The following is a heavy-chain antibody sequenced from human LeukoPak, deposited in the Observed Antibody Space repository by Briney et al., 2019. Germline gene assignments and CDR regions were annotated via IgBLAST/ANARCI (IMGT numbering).Heavy chain of an antibody. V-gene: IGHV3-30*02. J-gene: IGHJ6*03. CDR3: VKELYMDV. Sequence: GGSLRPSCAASGFNFNTYGMHWVRQAPGKGLEWAAFIQHDASNKYYGDSVKGRFTIFRDNSKNTLYLQMHSLRTEDTAIYYCVKELYMDVWGKGATVTVSS. CDR1: GFNFNTYG. CDR2: IQHDASNK.